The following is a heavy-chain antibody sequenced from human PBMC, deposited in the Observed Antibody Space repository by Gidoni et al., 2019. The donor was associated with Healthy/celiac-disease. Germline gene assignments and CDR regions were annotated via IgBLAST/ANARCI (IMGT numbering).Heavy chain of an antibody. J-gene: IGHJ6*03. CDR1: GGSISSGSYY. Sequence: QVQLQESGSGLVKPSQTLSLTCTVSGGSISSGSYYWSWIRQPAGKGLEWIGRIYTSGDTNYNPSLESRVTISVDTSKNQYSLKLSSVTAADTAVYYCASYYDFWSGPISYYMDVWGKGTTVTVSS. CDR2: IYTSGDT. V-gene: IGHV4-61*02. D-gene: IGHD3-3*01. CDR3: ASYYDFWSGPISYYMDV.